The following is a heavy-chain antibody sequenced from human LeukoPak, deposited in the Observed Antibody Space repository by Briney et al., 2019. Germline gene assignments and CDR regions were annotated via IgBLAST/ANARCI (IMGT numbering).Heavy chain of an antibody. Sequence: SETLSLTCTVSGGSISSYYWSWIRQPAGKGLEWIGRIYTSGSTNYNPSLKSRVTMSVDTSKNQFSLKLSSVTAADTAVYYCARVQVSQWLVQFWFDPWGQGTLATVSS. D-gene: IGHD6-19*01. J-gene: IGHJ5*02. CDR2: IYTSGST. CDR3: ARVQVSQWLVQFWFDP. CDR1: GGSISSYY. V-gene: IGHV4-4*07.